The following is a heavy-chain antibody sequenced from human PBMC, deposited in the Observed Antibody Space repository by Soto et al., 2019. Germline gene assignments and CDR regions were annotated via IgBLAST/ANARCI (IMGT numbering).Heavy chain of an antibody. CDR1: GITFTNAW. V-gene: IGHV3-15*01. CDR3: TTDPGNWHDY. D-gene: IGHD1-26*01. Sequence: GGSLRLSCAASGITFTNAWMSWVRQAPGKGLELVGRIKSKTDGGTTDYAAPVKGRFTISRDDSKKTLVLQMNSLKTDDTAVYYCTTDPGNWHDYWGQGPPVTGSS. J-gene: IGHJ4*02. CDR2: IKSKTDGGTT.